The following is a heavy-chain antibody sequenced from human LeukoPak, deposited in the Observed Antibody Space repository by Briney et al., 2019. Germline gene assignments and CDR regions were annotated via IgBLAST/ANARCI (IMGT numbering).Heavy chain of an antibody. Sequence: GGSLRLSCAASGFTFSSYWMNWVRQAPGKGLVWVSRIASDGSSTTYADSVKGRFSISRDNAKNTLYLQMNSLRVEDTAVYYCARGRPHGNDYWGQGTLATVSS. CDR3: ARGRPHGNDY. CDR1: GFTFSSYW. J-gene: IGHJ4*02. D-gene: IGHD4-23*01. V-gene: IGHV3-74*01. CDR2: IASDGSST.